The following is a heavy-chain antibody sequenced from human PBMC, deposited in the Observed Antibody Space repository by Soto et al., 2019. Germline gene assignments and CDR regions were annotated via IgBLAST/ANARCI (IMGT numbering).Heavy chain of an antibody. CDR2: IKQDGSEK. V-gene: IGHV3-7*03. CDR3: PAEVSVRYGNTVQEY. J-gene: IGHJ4*02. Sequence: VWSLRLSCAASGLTFSSYWMSWVRQAPGKGLEWVANIKQDGSEKYYVDSVKGRFTISRDNAKNSLDLQMNSLRAEDTAVYYCPAEVSVRYGNTVQEYWRKGTPVIGSS. CDR1: GLTFSSYW. D-gene: IGHD6-13*01.